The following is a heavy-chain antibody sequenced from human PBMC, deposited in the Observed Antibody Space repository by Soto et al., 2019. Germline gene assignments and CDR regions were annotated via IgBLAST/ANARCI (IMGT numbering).Heavy chain of an antibody. D-gene: IGHD6-19*01. CDR3: ARDKLAGRPLVYYYGMDV. J-gene: IGHJ6*02. CDR2: IWYDGSNK. Sequence: GGSLRLSCAASGFTFSSYGMHWVRQAPGKGLEWVAVIWYDGSNKYYADSVKGRFTISRDNSKNTLYLQMNSLRAEDTAVYYCARDKLAGRPLVYYYGMDVWGQGTTVTVS. V-gene: IGHV3-33*01. CDR1: GFTFSSYG.